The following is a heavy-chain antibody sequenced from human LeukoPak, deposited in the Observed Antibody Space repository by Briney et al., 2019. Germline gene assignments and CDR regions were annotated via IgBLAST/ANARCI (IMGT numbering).Heavy chain of an antibody. CDR2: IRNAGNT. J-gene: IGHJ4*02. Sequence: PGGSLRLSCAASGLTFSDYDMHWVRQATGKGLEWVSVIRNAGNTYYTRSVKGRYSISRENAKNSLYLQMKSLRAGDTAVYYCARVAKERVGGVYYFDYWGQGTLVTVSS. D-gene: IGHD1-1*01. CDR3: ARVAKERVGGVYYFDY. V-gene: IGHV3-13*01. CDR1: GLTFSDYD.